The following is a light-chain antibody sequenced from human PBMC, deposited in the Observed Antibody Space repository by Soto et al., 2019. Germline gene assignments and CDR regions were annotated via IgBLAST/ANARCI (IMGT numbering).Light chain of an antibody. Sequence: DIVMTQSPDSLAVSLGERATINCKSSQSLFFRSKNKDYLAWYQHKPGQPPKLLFYWSTTRESGVPDRFSGSGSGTDFTLTISSLQAEDVAVCYCHQYYRIPYRFCQGTKREIK. J-gene: IGKJ2*03. CDR2: WST. CDR1: QSLFFRSKNKDY. V-gene: IGKV4-1*01. CDR3: HQYYRIPYR.